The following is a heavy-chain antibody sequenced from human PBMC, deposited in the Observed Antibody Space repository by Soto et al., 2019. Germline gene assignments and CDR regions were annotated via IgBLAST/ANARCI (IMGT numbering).Heavy chain of an antibody. Sequence: SETLSITCAVYGGSFSGSYWSWIRQPPGKGLEWIGEINHSGSTNYNPSLKSRVTISVDTSKNQFSLKLSSVTAADTAVYYCARSAIVVVVAARWFDPWGQGTLVTVSS. V-gene: IGHV4-34*01. CDR3: ARSAIVVVVAARWFDP. CDR1: GGSFSGSY. J-gene: IGHJ5*02. CDR2: INHSGST. D-gene: IGHD2-15*01.